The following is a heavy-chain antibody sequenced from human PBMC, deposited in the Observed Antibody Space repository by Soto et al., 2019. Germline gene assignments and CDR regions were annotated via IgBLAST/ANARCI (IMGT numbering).Heavy chain of an antibody. CDR3: ARKNQETFYVFWSGPVPDLYYFLAV. V-gene: IGHV1-18*01. D-gene: IGHD3-3*01. Sequence: ASVKVSCKACGYSFTSYGMRWVRQANGKGLEGMGWISAYNGNTNYAQKLQGRVTMTTDTSTSTPYMALRSLRSDDTAVYYCARKNQETFYVFWSGPVPDLYYFLAVWRKGTSVTVSS. CDR1: GYSFTSYG. CDR2: ISAYNGNT. J-gene: IGHJ6*03.